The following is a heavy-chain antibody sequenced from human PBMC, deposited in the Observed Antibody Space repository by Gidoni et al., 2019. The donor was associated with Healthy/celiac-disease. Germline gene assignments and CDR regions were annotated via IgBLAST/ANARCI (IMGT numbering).Heavy chain of an antibody. CDR2: INDSGST. CDR3: ARALYDILTGYYYFDY. D-gene: IGHD3-9*01. CDR1: GGSFRGSY. Sequence: QVQLQQWGAGLLKPSETLSLTCAVYGGSFRGSYWSWIRQPPGKGLEWSGEINDSGSTNYNPSLKSRVTISVDTSKNQFSLKLSSVTAADTAVYYCARALYDILTGYYYFDYWGQGTLVTVSS. V-gene: IGHV4-34*01. J-gene: IGHJ4*02.